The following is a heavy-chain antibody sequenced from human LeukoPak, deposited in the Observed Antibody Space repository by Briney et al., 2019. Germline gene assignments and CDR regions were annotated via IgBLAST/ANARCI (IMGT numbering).Heavy chain of an antibody. D-gene: IGHD5-24*01. J-gene: IGHJ4*02. CDR3: APEGDGYILFDY. Sequence: ARGSLRLSCAAPGFTFSSYGMHWVRQAPGKGLEWVAVISYDGSNKYYADSVKGRFTISRDNSKNTLYLQMNSLRVEDTAVYYCAPEGDGYILFDYWGQGTLVTVSS. CDR1: GFTFSSYG. CDR2: ISYDGSNK. V-gene: IGHV3-30*03.